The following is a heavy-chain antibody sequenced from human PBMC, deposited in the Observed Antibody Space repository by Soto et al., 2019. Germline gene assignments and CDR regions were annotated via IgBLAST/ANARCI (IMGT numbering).Heavy chain of an antibody. CDR3: AKESDSSRRFSFLGYGMDV. V-gene: IGHV3-13*05. J-gene: IGHJ6*02. Sequence: PGGSLRLSCAASGFTFSSYDMHWVRQATGKGLEWVSAIGTAGDPYYPGSVKGRFTISRDNSKNTLYLQMNSLRAEDTAVYYCAKESDSSRRFSFLGYGMDVWGQGTTVTVSS. CDR2: IGTAGDP. D-gene: IGHD6-13*01. CDR1: GFTFSSYD.